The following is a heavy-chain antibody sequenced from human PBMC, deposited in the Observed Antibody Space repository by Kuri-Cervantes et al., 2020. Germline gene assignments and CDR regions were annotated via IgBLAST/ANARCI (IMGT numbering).Heavy chain of an antibody. Sequence: GGSLRLSCAGSGFTFSSVWTSWVRQVPGKGLEWVAKIKQDGSEKYYVDSVKGRFTISRDNAKNSVYLQINSLRVEDTGVYYCVRDGRSGWHFDYWGQGALVTVSS. V-gene: IGHV3-7*01. D-gene: IGHD6-19*01. CDR1: GFTFSSVW. J-gene: IGHJ4*02. CDR2: IKQDGSEK. CDR3: VRDGRSGWHFDY.